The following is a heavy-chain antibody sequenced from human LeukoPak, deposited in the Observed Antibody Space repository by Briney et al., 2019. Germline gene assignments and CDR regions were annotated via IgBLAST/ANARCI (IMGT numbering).Heavy chain of an antibody. CDR2: LNPNSGNT. J-gene: IGHJ6*02. CDR1: GYTFTIYD. V-gene: IGHV1-8*01. Sequence: ASVKVSCKASGYTFTIYDINWVRQATGPGLEWMGWLNPNSGNTGYAQKFQGRVTMTRNTSISTAYMELSSLRSEDTAVYFCARDLFPTYRAAAGIYYGMDVWGQGTTVTVSS. D-gene: IGHD6-13*01. CDR3: ARDLFPTYRAAAGIYYGMDV.